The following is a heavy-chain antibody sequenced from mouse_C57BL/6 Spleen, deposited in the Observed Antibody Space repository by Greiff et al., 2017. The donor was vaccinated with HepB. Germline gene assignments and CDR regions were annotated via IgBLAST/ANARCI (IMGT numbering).Heavy chain of an antibody. D-gene: IGHD2-4*01. CDR3: ARSDYDGDYYAMDY. CDR2: ISSGSSTI. Sequence: EVMLVESGGGLVKPGGSLKLSCAASGFTFSDYGMHWVRQAPEKGLEWVAYISSGSSTIYYADTVKGRFTISRDNAKNTLFLQMTSLRSEDTAMYYCARSDYDGDYYAMDYWGQGTSVTVSS. V-gene: IGHV5-17*01. J-gene: IGHJ4*01. CDR1: GFTFSDYG.